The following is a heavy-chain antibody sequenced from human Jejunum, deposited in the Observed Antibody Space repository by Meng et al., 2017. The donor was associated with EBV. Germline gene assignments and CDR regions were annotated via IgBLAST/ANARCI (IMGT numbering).Heavy chain of an antibody. V-gene: IGHV3-21*01. CDR2: ISGNGGHI. CDR1: DFTFDEYT. CDR3: AAGTTTTTKYNWLDP. D-gene: IGHD1-1*01. Sequence: GQLVDSGGGLVQPGGSLILSCIGSDFTFDEYTMNWVRQAPGKGLQWVSSISGNGGHIDYADSVKGRFTISRDNAKKSLFLQMNSLRVDDTAVYYCAAGTTTTTKYNWLDPWGLGTLVTVSS. J-gene: IGHJ5*02.